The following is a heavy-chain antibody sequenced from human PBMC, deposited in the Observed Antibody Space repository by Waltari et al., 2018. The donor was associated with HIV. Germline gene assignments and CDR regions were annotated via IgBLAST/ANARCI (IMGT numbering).Heavy chain of an antibody. CDR2: VHHSGST. CDR1: GGSISNINW. CDR3: ARGQQPVYSYYYGMDV. Sequence: QVQLQESGPGLVKPSGTLSLTCAVSGGSISNINWWNWVRQPPGKGLEWIGEVHHSGSTNYNPSLKSRLAMSVDKSNNHFSLKLTSVTAADTAVYYCARGQQPVYSYYYGMDVWGQGTTVTVSS. V-gene: IGHV4-4*02. J-gene: IGHJ6*02. D-gene: IGHD6-13*01.